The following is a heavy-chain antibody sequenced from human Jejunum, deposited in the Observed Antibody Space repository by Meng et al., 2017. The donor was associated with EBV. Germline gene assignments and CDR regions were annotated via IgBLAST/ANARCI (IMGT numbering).Heavy chain of an antibody. Sequence: GGSGGALLQTGVSLDLLCDGPIFTFMSYLMRWVPQAPGQGLVWVSRTNEDGRITNYADSVKGRFTISRDNTKNTLYLQMNSLRAEDTAVYFCSRDLAGSDDDWGQGTLVTVSS. CDR3: SRDLAGSDDD. CDR2: TNEDGRIT. J-gene: IGHJ4*02. V-gene: IGHV3-74*01. D-gene: IGHD6-25*01. CDR1: IFTFMSYL.